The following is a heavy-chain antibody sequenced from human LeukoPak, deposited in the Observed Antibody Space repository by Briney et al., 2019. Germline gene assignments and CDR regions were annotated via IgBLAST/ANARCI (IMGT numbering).Heavy chain of an antibody. CDR3: ARTSSGGFDP. CDR2: IYYSGST. V-gene: IGHV4-59*01. J-gene: IGHJ5*02. D-gene: IGHD6-25*01. CDR1: GGSISSYY. Sequence: SETLSLTCTVSGGSISSYYWSWIRQPPGKGLEWIGYIYYSGSTNYNPSLKSRVTISVDTSKNQFSLKLSSVTAADTAVYYCARTSSGGFDPWGQGTLVTVSS.